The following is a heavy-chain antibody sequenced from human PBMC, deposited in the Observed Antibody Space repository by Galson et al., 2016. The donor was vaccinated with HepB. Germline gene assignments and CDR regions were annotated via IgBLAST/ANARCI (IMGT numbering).Heavy chain of an antibody. D-gene: IGHD2-8*01. CDR1: GFTFSNFW. V-gene: IGHV3-7*03. CDR3: ARDQGFPDGHPDPFDC. J-gene: IGHJ4*02. Sequence: SLRLSCAASGFTFSNFWMSWVRQAPGKGPEWVANIKQDGSEEHYLDSVKGLFTISRDNAKSALYLQMTSLRAKDTAVYYCARDQGFPDGHPDPFDCWGQGTLVTVSS. CDR2: IKQDGSEE.